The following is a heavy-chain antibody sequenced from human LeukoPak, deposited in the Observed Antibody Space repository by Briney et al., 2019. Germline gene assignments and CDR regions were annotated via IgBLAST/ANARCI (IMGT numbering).Heavy chain of an antibody. D-gene: IGHD5-18*01. CDR1: GGSISSGGYY. Sequence: TSETLSLTCTVSGGSISSGGYYWSWIRQHPGKGLEWIGYIYYSGSTYYNPSLKSRVTISVDTSKNQFSLKLSSVTAADTAVYYCARGVQLIPNESYNWFDPWGQGTLVTVSS. CDR2: IYYSGST. J-gene: IGHJ5*02. V-gene: IGHV4-31*03. CDR3: ARGVQLIPNESYNWFDP.